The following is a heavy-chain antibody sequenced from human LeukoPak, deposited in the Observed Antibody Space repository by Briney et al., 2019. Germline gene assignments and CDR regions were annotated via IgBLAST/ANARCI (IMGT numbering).Heavy chain of an antibody. Sequence: GGSLRLSCAASGFTFSSYWMSWVRQAPGKGLEWVANIKQDGSEKYYVDSVKGRFTISRDNAKSSLYLQMNSLRAEDTAVYYCGRGGAAGTPFDYWGQETLVTVSS. CDR1: GFTFSSYW. V-gene: IGHV3-7*01. CDR3: GRGGAAGTPFDY. D-gene: IGHD6-13*01. CDR2: IKQDGSEK. J-gene: IGHJ4*02.